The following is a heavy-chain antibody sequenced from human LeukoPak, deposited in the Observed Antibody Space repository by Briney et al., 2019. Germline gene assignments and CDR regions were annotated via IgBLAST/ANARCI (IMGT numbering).Heavy chain of an antibody. Sequence: GGSLRLSCVASGFTFTSYSMNWVRQAPGKGLEWVSYISGSSSAIHYADSVKGRFTISRDNANNSLYLQMNSLRAEDTAVYYCAKIYDSSGYYYLQSFDYWGQGTLVTVSS. CDR1: GFTFTSYS. CDR3: AKIYDSSGYYYLQSFDY. D-gene: IGHD3-22*01. V-gene: IGHV3-48*04. CDR2: ISGSSSAI. J-gene: IGHJ4*02.